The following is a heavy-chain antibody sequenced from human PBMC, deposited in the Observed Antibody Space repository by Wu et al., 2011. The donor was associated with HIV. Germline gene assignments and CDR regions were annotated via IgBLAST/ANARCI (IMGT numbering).Heavy chain of an antibody. J-gene: IGHJ4*02. CDR3: ARHLAYGDYVGTDLDY. CDR1: GGTFSSYA. V-gene: IGHV1-69*06. D-gene: IGHD4-17*01. Sequence: QVQLVQSGAEVKKPGSSVKVSCKASGGTFSSYAISWVRQAPGQGLEWMGRIIPIFGTANYAQKFQGRVTITADKSTSTAYMELSSLRSEDTAVYYCARHLAYGDYVGTDLDYWGQGTLVTVSS. CDR2: IIPIFGTA.